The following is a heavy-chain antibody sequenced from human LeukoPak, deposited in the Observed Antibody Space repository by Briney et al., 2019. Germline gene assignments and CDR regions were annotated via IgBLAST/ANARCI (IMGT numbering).Heavy chain of an antibody. V-gene: IGHV3-11*04. CDR2: ISSSGRTV. CDR3: ARTYYDSSGYYSY. Sequence: GGSLRLSCAASGFTFSDYYISWIRQAPGKGLEWISYISSSGRTVDQADSVKGRITISRDNAKNSVYLQMNSLRAEDTAVYYCARTYYDSSGYYSYWGQGTLVTVSS. J-gene: IGHJ4*02. CDR1: GFTFSDYY. D-gene: IGHD3-22*01.